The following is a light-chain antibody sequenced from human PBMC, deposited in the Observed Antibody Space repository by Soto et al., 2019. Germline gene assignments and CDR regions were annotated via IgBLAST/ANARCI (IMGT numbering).Light chain of an antibody. CDR1: QSVSSY. CDR2: DAS. V-gene: IGKV3-11*01. Sequence: EIVLTQSPATLSLSPGERATLSCRASQSVSSYLAWYQQKPGQAHRLLIYDASNRATGIPARFSGSGSGTDFTLTISSLEPEDFAVYYCQQRSNWPPYTVGQGTKLEIK. CDR3: QQRSNWPPYT. J-gene: IGKJ2*01.